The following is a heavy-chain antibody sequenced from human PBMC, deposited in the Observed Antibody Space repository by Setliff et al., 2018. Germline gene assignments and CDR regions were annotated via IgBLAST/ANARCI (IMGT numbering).Heavy chain of an antibody. CDR2: ISSSSSSI. V-gene: IGHV3-48*04. Sequence: PGGSLRLSCAASGFTFSSYSMNWVRQAPGKGLEWISYISSSSSSIYYADSVKGRVTISRDNAKNSLYLQMNSLRADDTAVYYCAKDAIHDYGDYVSPGGYFDLWGRGTLVTVSS. J-gene: IGHJ2*01. D-gene: IGHD4-17*01. CDR3: AKDAIHDYGDYVSPGGYFDL. CDR1: GFTFSSYS.